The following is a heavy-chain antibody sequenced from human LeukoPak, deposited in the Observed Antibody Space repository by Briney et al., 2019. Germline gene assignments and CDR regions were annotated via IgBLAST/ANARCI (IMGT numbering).Heavy chain of an antibody. J-gene: IGHJ4*02. CDR3: AKDYGYSSSWYDY. D-gene: IGHD6-13*01. CDR1: GFTFDDYG. V-gene: IGHV3-9*01. Sequence: GRSLRLSCEASGFTFDDYGMHWVRQAPGKGLEWVSTISWNSASVGYVDSVKGRFTISRDNAKKTLYLQMNSLRPEDTALYYCAKDYGYSSSWYDYWGQGTLVTASS. CDR2: ISWNSASV.